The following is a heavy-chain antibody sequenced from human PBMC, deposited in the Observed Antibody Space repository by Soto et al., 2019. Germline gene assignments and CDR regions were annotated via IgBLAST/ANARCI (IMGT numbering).Heavy chain of an antibody. V-gene: IGHV3-15*01. CDR3: TVTFWSRIYWYFDL. D-gene: IGHD3-3*01. CDR2: IKSKTDGGTT. J-gene: IGHJ2*01. Sequence: LXXSCASCGFPFSNGWMSWVRQAPGKGLEWVGRIKSKTDGGTTDYAAPVKGRFTISRDDSKNTLYLQMTSLKTEDTAVYYCTVTFWSRIYWYFDLWGRGTLVTVYS. CDR1: GFPFSNGW.